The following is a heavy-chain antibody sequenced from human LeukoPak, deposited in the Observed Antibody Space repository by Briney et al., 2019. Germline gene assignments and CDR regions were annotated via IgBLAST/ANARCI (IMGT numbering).Heavy chain of an antibody. CDR3: ARRPSGSFDY. D-gene: IGHD1-26*01. Sequence: AASVKVSCKASGYTFTGYYIHWVRQAPGQGLEWMGWIHPNSGGTKYAQKFQGRVTMTRDTSISTAYMELSGLRSDDTAVYFCARRPSGSFDYWGQGTLVTVSS. CDR1: GYTFTGYY. V-gene: IGHV1-2*02. CDR2: IHPNSGGT. J-gene: IGHJ4*02.